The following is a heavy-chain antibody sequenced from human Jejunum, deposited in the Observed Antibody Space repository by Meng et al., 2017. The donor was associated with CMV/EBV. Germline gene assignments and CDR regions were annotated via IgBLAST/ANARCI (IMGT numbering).Heavy chain of an antibody. J-gene: IGHJ4*02. Sequence: QVQWWQSGGEVKKPGASVKVSCKASGYTFTNYGITWVRQAPGQGLEWMGWISAYNGNTNYAQTLQGRVTMTTDTSTSTAYMELGSLRSDDTAVYYCARVEVGITSGDYWGQGTLVTVSS. CDR2: ISAYNGNT. CDR1: GYTFTNYG. CDR3: ARVEVGITSGDY. D-gene: IGHD1-26*01. V-gene: IGHV1-18*01.